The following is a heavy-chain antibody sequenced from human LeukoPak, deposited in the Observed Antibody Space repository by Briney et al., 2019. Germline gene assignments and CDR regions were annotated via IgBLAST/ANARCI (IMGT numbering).Heavy chain of an antibody. CDR1: GGSISSGGYY. CDR2: ISNNGGYT. Sequence: LSLTCTVSGGSISSGGYYWSWVRQAPGTGLEWVSAISNNGGYTYYADSVQGRFTISRDNSKSTLCLQMNSLRAEDTAVYYCAKAASSSWPSYYYGMDVWGQGTTVTVSS. V-gene: IGHV3-23*01. J-gene: IGHJ6*02. CDR3: AKAASSSWPSYYYGMDV. D-gene: IGHD6-13*01.